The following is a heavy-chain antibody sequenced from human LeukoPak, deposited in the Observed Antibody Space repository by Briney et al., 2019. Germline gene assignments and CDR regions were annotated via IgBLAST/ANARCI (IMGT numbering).Heavy chain of an antibody. J-gene: IGHJ4*02. CDR2: VSSSGART. Sequence: GGSLRLSCAAWGFTLRGNAMSWVRQAPGKGLEWVSTVSSSGARTYYADSVKGRFTISRDNSKNTLYLQMNSPRAEDTAVYYCAKDLSAGHFDYWGQGSLVTVSS. V-gene: IGHV3-23*01. D-gene: IGHD6-13*01. CDR3: AKDLSAGHFDY. CDR1: GFTLRGNA.